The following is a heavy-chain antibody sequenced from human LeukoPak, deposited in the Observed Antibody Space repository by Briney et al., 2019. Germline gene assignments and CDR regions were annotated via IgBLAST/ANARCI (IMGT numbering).Heavy chain of an antibody. Sequence: SETLSLTCTVSGGSISSYYWSWIWQPAGKGLEWIGRIYTSGSTNHNPSLKSRVTMSVDKSKNQLSLKLSSVTAADTAMYYCARGAYHYGSGSYYFDYWGQGTLVTVSS. CDR1: GGSISSYY. D-gene: IGHD3-10*01. CDR2: IYTSGST. CDR3: ARGAYHYGSGSYYFDY. V-gene: IGHV4-4*07. J-gene: IGHJ4*02.